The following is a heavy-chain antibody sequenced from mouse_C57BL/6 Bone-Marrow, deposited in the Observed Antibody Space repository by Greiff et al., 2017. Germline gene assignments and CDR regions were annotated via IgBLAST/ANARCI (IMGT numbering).Heavy chain of an antibody. J-gene: IGHJ2*01. CDR1: GYAFSSSW. CDR3: ARRAGLDY. CDR2: IYPGDGDT. D-gene: IGHD3-3*01. V-gene: IGHV1-82*01. Sequence: VKVVESGPELVKPGASVKISCKASGYAFSSSWMNWVKQRPGTGLEWIGRIYPGDGDTNYNGKFKGKATLTADKSSSTAYMQLSSLTSEDSAVYFCARRAGLDYWGQGTTLTVSS.